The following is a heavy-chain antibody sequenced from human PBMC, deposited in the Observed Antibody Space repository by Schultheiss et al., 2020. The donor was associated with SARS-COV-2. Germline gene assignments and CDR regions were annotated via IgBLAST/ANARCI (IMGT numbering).Heavy chain of an antibody. V-gene: IGHV3-30*02. CDR1: GFTFSSYE. Sequence: GSLRLSCAASGFTFSSYEMNWVRQAPGKGLEWVAFIRYDGSNKYYADSVKGRFTISRDNSKNTLYLQMNSLRAEDTAVYYCARDLTTPHGGYWGQGTLVTVSS. D-gene: IGHD4-11*01. CDR3: ARDLTTPHGGY. J-gene: IGHJ4*02. CDR2: IRYDGSNK.